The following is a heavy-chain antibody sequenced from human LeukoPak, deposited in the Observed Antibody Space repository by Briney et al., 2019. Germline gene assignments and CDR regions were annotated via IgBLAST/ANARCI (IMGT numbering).Heavy chain of an antibody. CDR3: AGDWSGWIDF. CDR2: IYHSGST. Sequence: SETLSLTCTVSNGSISAFYWSWIRQSPGKTLEWIGYIYHSGSTNYNPSLESRVSISVDKSKNHFSLKMNSVTAADTAVYYCAGDWSGWIDFWGQGTLVTVSS. D-gene: IGHD3-3*01. J-gene: IGHJ4*02. V-gene: IGHV4-59*01. CDR1: NGSISAFY.